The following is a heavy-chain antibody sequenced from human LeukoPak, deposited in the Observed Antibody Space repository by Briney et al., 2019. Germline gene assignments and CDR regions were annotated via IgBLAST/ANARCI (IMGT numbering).Heavy chain of an antibody. J-gene: IGHJ3*02. CDR2: FDPEDGET. V-gene: IGHV1-24*01. CDR1: GYTLTELS. Sequence: GASVKVSCKVSGYTLTELSMHWVRQAPGKGLEWMGGFDPEDGETIYAQKFQGRVTMTEDTSTDTAYMELSSLRSEDTAVYYCATDGTHTATDNAFDIWGQGTMVTVSS. CDR3: ATDGTHTATDNAFDI. D-gene: IGHD5-18*01.